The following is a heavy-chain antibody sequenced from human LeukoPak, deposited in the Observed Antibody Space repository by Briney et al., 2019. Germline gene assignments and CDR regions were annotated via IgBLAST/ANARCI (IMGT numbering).Heavy chain of an antibody. V-gene: IGHV4-39*01. CDR3: ARHNSEDIVVVVAENNWFDP. Sequence: SETLSLTCTVSGGSISSSSYYWGWIRQPPGKALEWIGSIYYSGSTYYNPSLKSRVTISVDTSKNQFSLKLSSVTAADTAVYYCARHNSEDIVVVVAENNWFDPWGQGTLVTVSS. D-gene: IGHD2-15*01. CDR2: IYYSGST. J-gene: IGHJ5*02. CDR1: GGSISSSSYY.